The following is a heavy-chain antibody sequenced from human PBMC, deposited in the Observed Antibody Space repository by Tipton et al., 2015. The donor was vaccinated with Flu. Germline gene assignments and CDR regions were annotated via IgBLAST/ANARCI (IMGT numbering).Heavy chain of an antibody. CDR1: GGSISSGGYY. CDR2: IYYSGST. V-gene: IGHV4-31*03. D-gene: IGHD3-22*01. Sequence: TLSLTCTVSGGSISSGGYYWSWIRQHPGKGLEWIGCIYYSGSTYYNPSLKSRVTISVDTSKNQFSLKLSSVTAADTAVYYCARGRYYYDSSGVDAFDIWGQGTMVTVSS. J-gene: IGHJ3*02. CDR3: ARGRYYYDSSGVDAFDI.